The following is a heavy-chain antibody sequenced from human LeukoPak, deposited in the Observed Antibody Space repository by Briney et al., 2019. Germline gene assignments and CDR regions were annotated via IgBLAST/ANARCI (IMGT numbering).Heavy chain of an antibody. J-gene: IGHJ4*02. V-gene: IGHV3-48*02. CDR3: ARGPPGNYDDSGHYYAYFDC. CDR2: ISSGGSTI. CDR1: GFIFGGYN. D-gene: IGHD3-22*01. Sequence: PGGSLRLSCAASGFIFGGYNMNWVRQAPGKGLEWVSYISSGGSTIYYADTVKGRFTISRDNARNSLCLQMNGLTDEDTAVYYCARGPPGNYDDSGHYYAYFDCWGQGALVTVSS.